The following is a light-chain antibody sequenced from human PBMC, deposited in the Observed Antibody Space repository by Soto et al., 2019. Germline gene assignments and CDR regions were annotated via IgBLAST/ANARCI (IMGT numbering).Light chain of an antibody. V-gene: IGKV1-5*03. CDR3: QQYNSFTWT. J-gene: IGKJ1*01. Sequence: DIQTTQSPSTLSASVGDRVTITCRASQSISSWLAWYQQKPGKAPKLLIYQASSLETGVPSRFSGSGSGTEFPLTISSLQPDDFATYFCQQYNSFTWTFGQGTKVEIK. CDR1: QSISSW. CDR2: QAS.